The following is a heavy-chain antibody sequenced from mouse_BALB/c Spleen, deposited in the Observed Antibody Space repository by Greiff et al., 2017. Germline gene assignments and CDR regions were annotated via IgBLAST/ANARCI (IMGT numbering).Heavy chain of an antibody. Sequence: EVMLVESGGGLVQPGGSLTLSCAASGFTFSSYTMSWVRQTPEKRLEWVAYISNGGGSTYYPDTVKGRFTISRDNAKNTLYLQMSSLKSEDTAMYYCARLYYRYDVAYWGQGTLVTVSA. D-gene: IGHD2-14*01. CDR3: ARLYYRYDVAY. J-gene: IGHJ3*01. CDR1: GFTFSSYT. V-gene: IGHV5-12-2*01. CDR2: ISNGGGST.